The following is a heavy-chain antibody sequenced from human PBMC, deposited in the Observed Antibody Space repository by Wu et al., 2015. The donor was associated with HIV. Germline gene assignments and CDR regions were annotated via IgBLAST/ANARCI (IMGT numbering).Heavy chain of an antibody. D-gene: IGHD2-2*01. CDR3: ARATGVVPAADYYYGMDV. Sequence: QVQLVQSGAEVKKPGASVKVSCKASGYTFTGYYMHWVRQAPGQGLEWMGWINPNSGGTNYAQKFQGRVTMTRDTSISTAYMELSRLRSDDTAVYYCARATGVVPAADYYYGMDVWGQGTTGHRLL. CDR1: GYTFTGYY. V-gene: IGHV1-2*02. J-gene: IGHJ6*02. CDR2: INPNSGGT.